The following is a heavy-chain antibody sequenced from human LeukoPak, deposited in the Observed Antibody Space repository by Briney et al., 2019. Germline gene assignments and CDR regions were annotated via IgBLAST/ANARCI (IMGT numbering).Heavy chain of an antibody. CDR3: ARRKGGYEDGYYYYYMDV. Sequence: RGESLKISCKGSGYSFTSYWIGWVRQMPGKGLEWMGIIYPGDSDTRYSPSFQGQVTISADKSISTAYLQWSSLKASDTAMYYCARRKGGYEDGYYYYYMDVWGKGTTVTVSS. V-gene: IGHV5-51*01. D-gene: IGHD5-12*01. CDR2: IYPGDSDT. J-gene: IGHJ6*03. CDR1: GYSFTSYW.